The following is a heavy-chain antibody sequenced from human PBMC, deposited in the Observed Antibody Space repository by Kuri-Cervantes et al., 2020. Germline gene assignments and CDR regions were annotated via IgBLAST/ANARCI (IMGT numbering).Heavy chain of an antibody. CDR3: ARRRYFDYFDY. D-gene: IGHD3-9*01. CDR2: ISGSGGST. V-gene: IGHV3-23*01. J-gene: IGHJ4*02. CDR1: GFTFSGYA. Sequence: GGSLRLSCAASGFTFSGYAMSWVRQAPGKGLEWVSAISGSGGSTYYADSVKGRFTISRDNSKNTLYLQMNSLRAEDTAVYYCARRRYFDYFDYWGQGTLVTVSS.